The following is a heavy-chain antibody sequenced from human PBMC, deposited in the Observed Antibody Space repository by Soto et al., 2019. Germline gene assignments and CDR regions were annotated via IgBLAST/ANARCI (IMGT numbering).Heavy chain of an antibody. Sequence: QVTLKESGPVLVKPTETLTLTCTVSGFSLSNARMCVSWIRQHPGKALEWLAHICSNDEKSYSTSLKSRLTISKDTSKSQVVLTLTNMDPVDTDPYYCARIRNHFWSGNVYYFDYWGQGTLVTVSS. CDR1: GFSLSNARMC. J-gene: IGHJ4*02. CDR2: ICSNDEK. CDR3: ARIRNHFWSGNVYYFDY. D-gene: IGHD3-3*02. V-gene: IGHV2-26*01.